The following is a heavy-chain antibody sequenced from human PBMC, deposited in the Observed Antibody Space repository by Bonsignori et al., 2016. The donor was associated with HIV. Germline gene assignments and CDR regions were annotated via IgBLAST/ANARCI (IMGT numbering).Heavy chain of an antibody. D-gene: IGHD6-25*01. CDR2: ISAYNDNT. J-gene: IGHJ4*02. Sequence: WVRQAPGQGLEWMGWISAYNDNTNYAQKFQGRVTMTTDTSTSTAYMELRSLGSDDTAVYYCARPYGYTSGWASYYFDYWGQGTLVTVSS. CDR3: ARPYGYTSGWASYYFDY. V-gene: IGHV1-18*01.